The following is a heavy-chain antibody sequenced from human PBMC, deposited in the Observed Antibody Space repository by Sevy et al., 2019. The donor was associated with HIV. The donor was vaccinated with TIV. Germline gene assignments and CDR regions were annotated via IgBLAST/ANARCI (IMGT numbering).Heavy chain of an antibody. Sequence: GGSLRLSCAASGFTFSTYGMHWVRQAPGKGLEWVAVISYDGFKTYYADSKKGRFTISRDKSKNTLNLQMNSLRVEDTALYFCAKDGGWYNYAPSDYWGLGTLVTVSS. D-gene: IGHD1-1*01. V-gene: IGHV3-30*18. CDR1: GFTFSTYG. CDR2: ISYDGFKT. CDR3: AKDGGWYNYAPSDY. J-gene: IGHJ4*02.